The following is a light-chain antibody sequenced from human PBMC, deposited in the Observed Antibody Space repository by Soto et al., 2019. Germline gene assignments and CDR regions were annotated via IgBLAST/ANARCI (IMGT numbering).Light chain of an antibody. CDR1: QDIRF. Sequence: DIQMNQSPFSLSASVGDRVTITCRASQDIRFLCWFQQKPGEAPKRLIYATSNLEGGVPSRLRGSGSGTEFTLTISSLQPEDFATYFCLQHNTYPYTFGQGTKVDIK. CDR2: ATS. CDR3: LQHNTYPYT. V-gene: IGKV1-17*01. J-gene: IGKJ2*01.